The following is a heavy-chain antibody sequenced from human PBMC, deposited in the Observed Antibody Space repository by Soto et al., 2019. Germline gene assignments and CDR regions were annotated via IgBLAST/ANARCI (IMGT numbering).Heavy chain of an antibody. Sequence: SETLSLTCTVSGDSFSTGAYYWSWIRQHPGKGLEWIGYIYYSGSTYYNPSLKSRVTISVDTSKNQFSLKLSSVTAADTAVYYCARLYYDFWSGYFFDYWGQGTLVTVSS. CDR1: GDSFSTGAYY. CDR3: ARLYYDFWSGYFFDY. V-gene: IGHV4-39*01. CDR2: IYYSGST. D-gene: IGHD3-3*01. J-gene: IGHJ4*02.